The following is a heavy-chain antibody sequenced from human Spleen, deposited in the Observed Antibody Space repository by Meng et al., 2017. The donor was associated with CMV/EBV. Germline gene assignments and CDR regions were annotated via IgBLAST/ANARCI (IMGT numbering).Heavy chain of an antibody. D-gene: IGHD1-7*01. Sequence: EVQMVECGGGLVQPGGSLRLSCAASGLTFSSYAMSWVRQAPGKGLEWVSAISGSGGSTYYADSEKGRFTISRDNAKNTVYLQMNSLRAEDTAVYYCTRDLHWNSVDYWGQGTLVTVSS. V-gene: IGHV3-23*04. CDR3: TRDLHWNSVDY. J-gene: IGHJ4*02. CDR2: ISGSGGST. CDR1: GLTFSSYA.